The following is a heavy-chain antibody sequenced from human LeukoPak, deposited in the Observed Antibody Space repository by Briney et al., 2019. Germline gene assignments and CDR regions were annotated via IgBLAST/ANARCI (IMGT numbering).Heavy chain of an antibody. V-gene: IGHV1-2*06. Sequence: GASVKVSCKASGYTSTGYYMHWVRQAPGQGLEWMGRINPNSGGTNYAQKFQGRVTMTRDTSISTAYMELSRLRSDGTAVYYCARASSGSYRINFDYWGQGTLVTVSS. J-gene: IGHJ4*02. CDR2: INPNSGGT. CDR3: ARASSGSYRINFDY. CDR1: GYTSTGYY. D-gene: IGHD1-26*01.